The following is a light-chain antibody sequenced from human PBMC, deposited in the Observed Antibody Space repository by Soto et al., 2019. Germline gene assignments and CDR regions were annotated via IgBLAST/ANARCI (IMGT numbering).Light chain of an antibody. J-gene: IGKJ1*01. CDR3: QQYYSYPGGWT. CDR1: QGISSY. Sequence: AIRMTQSPSSLSASTGDRVSITCRASQGISSYLAWYQQKPGKAPKLLIYAASTLQSGVPSRFSGSGSGTDFTLTISCLQSEDFATYYCQQYYSYPGGWTFGQGTKVEIK. CDR2: AAS. V-gene: IGKV1-8*01.